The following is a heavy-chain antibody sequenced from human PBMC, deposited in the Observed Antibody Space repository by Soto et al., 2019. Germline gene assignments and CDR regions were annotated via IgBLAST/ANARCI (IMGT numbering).Heavy chain of an antibody. CDR3: AKVKSFGSGYDYISDY. Sequence: GGSLRLSCAASGFTFSNYGMHWVRQAPGKGLEWVAVISDDERSKHYTDSVKGRFTISRDNSKNTLYLQMNSLKSEDTAVYYCAKVKSFGSGYDYISDYWGQGTLVTVSS. D-gene: IGHD5-12*01. CDR1: GFTFSNYG. V-gene: IGHV3-30*18. CDR2: ISDDERSK. J-gene: IGHJ4*02.